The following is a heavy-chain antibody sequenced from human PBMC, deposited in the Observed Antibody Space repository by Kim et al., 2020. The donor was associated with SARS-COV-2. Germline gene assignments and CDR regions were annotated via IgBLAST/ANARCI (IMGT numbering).Heavy chain of an antibody. V-gene: IGHV3-23*01. Sequence: YADSVKGRFTISRDNSKNTLYLQMNSLRAEDTAVYYCAKDLVGPTESGDYWGQGTLVTVSS. CDR3: AKDLVGPTESGDY. J-gene: IGHJ4*02. D-gene: IGHD2-8*02.